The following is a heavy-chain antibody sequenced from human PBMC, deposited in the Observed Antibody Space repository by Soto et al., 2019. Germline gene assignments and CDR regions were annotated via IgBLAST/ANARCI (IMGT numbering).Heavy chain of an antibody. CDR3: ARVLEFCSSTSCQDYYYYMDV. D-gene: IGHD2-2*01. Sequence: SETLSLTCAVYGGSFSGYYWSWIRQPPGKGLEWIGEINHSGSTNYNPSLKSRVTISVDTSKNQFSLKLSSVTAADTAVYYCARVLEFCSSTSCQDYYYYMDVGGKGTRVTVSS. CDR2: INHSGST. J-gene: IGHJ6*03. V-gene: IGHV4-34*01. CDR1: GGSFSGYY.